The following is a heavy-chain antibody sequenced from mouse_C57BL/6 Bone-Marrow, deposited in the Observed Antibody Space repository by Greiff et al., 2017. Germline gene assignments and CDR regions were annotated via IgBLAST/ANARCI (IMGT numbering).Heavy chain of an antibody. D-gene: IGHD2-1*01. J-gene: IGHJ1*03. CDR1: GYTFTSYW. Sequence: QVQLQQPGVELVMPGASVKLSCKASGYTFTSYWMHWVKQRPGQGLEWIGEIDPSDSYTNYNQKFKGKSTLTVDKSSSTAYMQLSSLTSEDSAVYYCARWGHGNYWYFDVWGTGTTVTVSS. CDR2: IDPSDSYT. CDR3: ARWGHGNYWYFDV. V-gene: IGHV1-69*01.